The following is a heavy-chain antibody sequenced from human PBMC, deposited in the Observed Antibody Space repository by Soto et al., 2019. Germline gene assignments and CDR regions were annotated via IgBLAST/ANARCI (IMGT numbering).Heavy chain of an antibody. CDR2: ICAAGANT. D-gene: IGHD6-19*01. J-gene: IGHJ4*02. V-gene: IGHV3-23*01. CDR3: ARIDPSAAPTDC. CDR1: GFIFSNYA. Sequence: GGSLRLSCAASGFIFSNYAMTWVRQAPGKGLEWVSSICAAGANTYYADSVKGRFSISRDNSKNTLSLQMHSLRVEDTAVYYCARIDPSAAPTDCWGQGTLVTVSS.